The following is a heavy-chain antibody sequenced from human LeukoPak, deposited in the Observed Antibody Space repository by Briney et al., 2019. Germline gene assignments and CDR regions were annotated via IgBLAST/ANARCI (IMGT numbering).Heavy chain of an antibody. CDR1: GGTFISYA. CDR3: ARDEGGYNRPFDY. CDR2: IIPIFGTA. D-gene: IGHD5-24*01. J-gene: IGHJ4*02. V-gene: IGHV1-69*13. Sequence: ASVKVSCKASGGTFISYAISWVRQAPGQGLEWMGGIIPIFGTANYAQKFQGRVTITADESTSTAYMELSSLRSEDTAVYYCARDEGGYNRPFDYWGQGTLVTVSS.